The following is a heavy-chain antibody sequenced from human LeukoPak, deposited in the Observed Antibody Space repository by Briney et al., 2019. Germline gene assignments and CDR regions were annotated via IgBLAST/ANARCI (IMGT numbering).Heavy chain of an antibody. D-gene: IGHD3-22*01. Sequence: PSETLSLTCAVYGGSFGGYYWSWIRQPPGKGLEWIGEINHSGSTNYNPSLKSRVTMSVDTSKNQFSLKLSSVTAADTAVYYCARDVTYYDSSGSTEFDPWGQGTLVTVSS. CDR2: INHSGST. CDR3: ARDVTYYDSSGSTEFDP. V-gene: IGHV4-34*01. CDR1: GGSFGGYY. J-gene: IGHJ5*02.